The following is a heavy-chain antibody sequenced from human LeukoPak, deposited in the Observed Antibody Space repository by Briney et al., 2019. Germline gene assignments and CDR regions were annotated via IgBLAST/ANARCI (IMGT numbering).Heavy chain of an antibody. V-gene: IGHV3-30-3*01. CDR2: ISYAGTNE. J-gene: IGHJ5*02. CDR3: ARATGAFDP. Sequence: GRSLRLSCAASGFTFSSYAMHWVRQAPGKGLEWVAVISYAGTNEYYADSVKGRFTISRDNAKNSLYLQMNSLRAEDTAVYYCARATGAFDPWGQGTLVTVSS. CDR1: GFTFSSYA. D-gene: IGHD4-17*01.